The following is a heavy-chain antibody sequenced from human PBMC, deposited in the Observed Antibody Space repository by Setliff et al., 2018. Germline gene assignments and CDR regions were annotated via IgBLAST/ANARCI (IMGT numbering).Heavy chain of an antibody. Sequence: PSETLSLTCTVSSGSIMNYFWSWIRQPPGKGLEWVGYVYYTGNTNYNPSLKSRLTISVDPSKNQVSLKLNSATTADTAVYYCARDRTAYSYGLDVWGQGTTVTVSS. CDR2: VYYTGNT. D-gene: IGHD4-4*01. CDR1: SGSIMNYF. CDR3: ARDRTAYSYGLDV. J-gene: IGHJ6*02. V-gene: IGHV4-59*01.